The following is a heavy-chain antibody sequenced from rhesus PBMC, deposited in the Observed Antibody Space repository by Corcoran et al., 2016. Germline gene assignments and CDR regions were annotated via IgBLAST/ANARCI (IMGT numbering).Heavy chain of an antibody. J-gene: IGHJ4*01. CDR3: ARVVLGD. CDR1: GGSLSRNY. V-gene: IGHV4-173*01. D-gene: IGHD2-2*01. Sequence: QLLLPESGPGLVQTSETLSPTCAASGGSLSRNYCSCTRQPPGKGLEWIGRISGSGGSTDYTPSLKSRVTISTDTSKNQFSLKLSSVTAADTAVYYCARVVLGDWGQGVLVTVSS. CDR2: ISGSGGST.